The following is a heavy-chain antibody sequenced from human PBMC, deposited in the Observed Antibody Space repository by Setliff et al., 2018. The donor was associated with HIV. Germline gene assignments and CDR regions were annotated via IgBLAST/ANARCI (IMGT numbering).Heavy chain of an antibody. V-gene: IGHV3-7*03. Sequence: HPGGSLRLSCAASGFTFSNYWMSWVRQAPGRGLEWVANIKQGGSEKYYVDSVKGRFTISRDDTKNSLYLQMNSLAAEDTAVYYCARCRWSHLADYWGQGTLVTVSS. D-gene: IGHD2-15*01. J-gene: IGHJ4*02. CDR2: IKQGGSEK. CDR3: ARCRWSHLADY. CDR1: GFTFSNYW.